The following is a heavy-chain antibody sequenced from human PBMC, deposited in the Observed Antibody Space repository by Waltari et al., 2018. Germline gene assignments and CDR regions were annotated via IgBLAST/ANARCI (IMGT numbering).Heavy chain of an antibody. CDR1: GYTFSDYC. CDR3: ARDASTAVPEGDAFDI. CDR2: IDPNSGGT. D-gene: IGHD6-19*01. V-gene: IGHV1-2*06. Sequence: QVQLVQSGAEVKKPGAEVKVPCKASGYTFSDYCMHWVRQAPGQGLEWMGRIDPNSGGTNYAQKFQGRVTMTRDTSISTIYMELRRLTFDDTALYYCARDASTAVPEGDAFDIWGQGTMVAVSA. J-gene: IGHJ3*02.